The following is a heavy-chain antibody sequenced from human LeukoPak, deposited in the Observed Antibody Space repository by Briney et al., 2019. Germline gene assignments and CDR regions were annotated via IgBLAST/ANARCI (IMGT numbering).Heavy chain of an antibody. CDR3: ARDPYSSSWYDFDY. Sequence: SETLSLTCAVYGGSLSGYYWSWIRQPPGKGLEWIGRIYTSGSTNYNPSLKSRVTISVDTSKNQFSLKLSSVTAADTAVYYCARDPYSSSWYDFDYWGQGTLVTVSS. CDR2: IYTSGST. CDR1: GGSLSGYY. J-gene: IGHJ4*02. V-gene: IGHV4-59*10. D-gene: IGHD6-13*01.